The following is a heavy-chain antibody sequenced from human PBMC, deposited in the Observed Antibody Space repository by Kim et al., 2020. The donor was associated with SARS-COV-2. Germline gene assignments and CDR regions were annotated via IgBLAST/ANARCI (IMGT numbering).Heavy chain of an antibody. Sequence: GGSLRLSCAASGFTFSSYAMSWVRQAPGKGLEWVSAISGSGGSTYYADSVKGRFTISRDNSKNTLYLQMNSLRAEGTAAYYCAKDATYYDFWSGYYNYYYYMDVWGKGTTVTVSS. CDR2: ISGSGGST. V-gene: IGHV3-23*01. D-gene: IGHD3-3*01. CDR3: AKDATYYDFWSGYYNYYYYMDV. CDR1: GFTFSSYA. J-gene: IGHJ6*03.